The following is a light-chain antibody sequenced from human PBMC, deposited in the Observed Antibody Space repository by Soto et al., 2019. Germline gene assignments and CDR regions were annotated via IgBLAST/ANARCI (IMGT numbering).Light chain of an antibody. Sequence: EVLMTQSQGTLSVSPGERVTVSCRASQSIGSNLAWYQQKPGQAPRHLIYGASTRVIGVPDRFSGGRSGTEFTLTITNLQPDDFATFYCQQYSTFPRTFGQGTKVEI. CDR2: GAS. CDR1: QSIGSN. V-gene: IGKV3-15*01. CDR3: QQYSTFPRT. J-gene: IGKJ1*01.